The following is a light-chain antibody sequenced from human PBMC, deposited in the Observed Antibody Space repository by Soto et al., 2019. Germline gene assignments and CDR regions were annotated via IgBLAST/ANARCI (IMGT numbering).Light chain of an antibody. Sequence: QSVLTQPPSASGTPGQRVTISCSGSSSDNGSNTVNWYQQLPGTAPKLLIQSNSQRPSGVPDRVSGSKSGTSASLAISGLQSEDEADYYCAAWDDSLNRWVFGGGTKLTVL. CDR2: SNS. CDR3: AAWDDSLNRWV. CDR1: SSDNGSNT. J-gene: IGLJ3*02. V-gene: IGLV1-44*01.